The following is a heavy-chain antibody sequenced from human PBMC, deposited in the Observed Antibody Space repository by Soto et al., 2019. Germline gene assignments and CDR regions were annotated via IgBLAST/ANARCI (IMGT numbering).Heavy chain of an antibody. CDR2: IYNSGST. D-gene: IGHD6-6*01. J-gene: IGHJ4*02. CDR1: GGSISSYY. V-gene: IGHV4-59*01. Sequence: SETLSLTCTVSGGSISSYYWSWIRQPPGKGLEWIGYIYNSGSTNYNPSLKSRVTISVDTSKNQFSLKLSSVTAADTAVYYCARGSTSAARPSLWGQGTLVTVSS. CDR3: ARGSTSAARPSL.